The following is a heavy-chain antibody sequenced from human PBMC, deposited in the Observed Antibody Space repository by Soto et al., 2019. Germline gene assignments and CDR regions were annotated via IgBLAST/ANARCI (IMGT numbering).Heavy chain of an antibody. CDR2: IXXGXGXX. CDR1: GYAFTSYA. D-gene: IGHD6-13*01. J-gene: IGHJ4*02. V-gene: IGHV1-3*01. Sequence: SVKVTSKSCGYAFTSYAMHLLHQAHGQRLXWMXXIXXGXGXXXYXXXFQGRVTITRDTSASTAYMELSSLRSDDTAVYYCARLALQQLVLVYWGQGTLVTVSS. CDR3: ARLALQQLVLVY.